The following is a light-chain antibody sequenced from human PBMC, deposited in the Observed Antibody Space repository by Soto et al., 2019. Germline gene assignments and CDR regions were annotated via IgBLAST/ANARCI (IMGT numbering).Light chain of an antibody. CDR1: QSVLYSSNNKNY. CDR3: QQHYSTPPT. CDR2: WAS. V-gene: IGKV4-1*01. Sequence: DIVMTQSPVSLAVSLGERATINCKSSQSVLYSSNNKNYLAWYQQKPGQPPKLLIYWASTRESGVPDRFSGSGSGTDFTLTISSLEAEDVAVYYCQQHYSTPPTFGQGTKVEIK. J-gene: IGKJ1*01.